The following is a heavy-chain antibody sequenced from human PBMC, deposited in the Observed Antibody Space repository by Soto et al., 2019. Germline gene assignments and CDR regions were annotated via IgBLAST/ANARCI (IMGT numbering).Heavy chain of an antibody. CDR3: AKDPGRGLNWNDLVCY. Sequence: EVQLLESGGGLVQPGGSLRLSCAASGFTFSSYAMSWVRQAPGKGLEWVSAISGSGGSTYYADSVKGRFTISRDNSKNTLYLQMNSLRAEDTAVYYCAKDPGRGLNWNDLVCYWGQGTLVTVSS. J-gene: IGHJ4*02. CDR2: ISGSGGST. CDR1: GFTFSSYA. D-gene: IGHD1-20*01. V-gene: IGHV3-23*01.